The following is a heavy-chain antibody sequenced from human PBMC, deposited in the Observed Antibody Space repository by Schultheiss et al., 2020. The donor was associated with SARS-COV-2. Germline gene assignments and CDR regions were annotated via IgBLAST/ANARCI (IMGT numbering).Heavy chain of an antibody. CDR2: IKQDGSVE. CDR3: VKEGDEMGTS. D-gene: IGHD5-24*01. V-gene: IGHV3-7*03. J-gene: IGHJ4*02. Sequence: GGSLRLSCAASGFTFSNYWMQWVRQAPGKGLEWVANIKQDGSVEHYVDSVRGRFIISRDNAKNSLDLQMNSLRVDDTAVYYCVKEGDEMGTSWGQGTLVTVSS. CDR1: GFTFSNYW.